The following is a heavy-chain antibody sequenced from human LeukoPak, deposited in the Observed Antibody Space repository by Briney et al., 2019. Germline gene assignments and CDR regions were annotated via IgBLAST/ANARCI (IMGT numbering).Heavy chain of an antibody. Sequence: GGSLRLSCAASGFTVNSNYMSWVRQAPGKGLEWVSVIYGGGSTYYADSVKGRFTISRDNSKNTLYLQMNSLRAEDTAVYYCAKDSRLGYCSSTSCYAYYYYGMDVWGQGTTVTVSS. J-gene: IGHJ6*02. CDR3: AKDSRLGYCSSTSCYAYYYYGMDV. V-gene: IGHV3-53*05. D-gene: IGHD2-2*01. CDR2: IYGGGST. CDR1: GFTVNSNY.